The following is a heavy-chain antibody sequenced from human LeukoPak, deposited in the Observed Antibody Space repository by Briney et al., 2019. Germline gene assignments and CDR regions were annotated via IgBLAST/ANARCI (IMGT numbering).Heavy chain of an antibody. CDR1: GGSISSYY. CDR2: IYYSGST. Sequence: PSETLSLTXTVSGGSISSYYWSWIRQPPGKGLEWIGYIYYSGSTNYNPSLKSRVTISVDTSKNQFSLKLSSVTAADTAVYYCARYYYDSSPDYWGQGTLVTVSS. J-gene: IGHJ4*02. D-gene: IGHD3-22*01. CDR3: ARYYYDSSPDY. V-gene: IGHV4-59*01.